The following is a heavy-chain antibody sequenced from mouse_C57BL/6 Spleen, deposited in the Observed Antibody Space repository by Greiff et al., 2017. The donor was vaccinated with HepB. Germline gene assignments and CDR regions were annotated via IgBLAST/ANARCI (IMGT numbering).Heavy chain of an antibody. J-gene: IGHJ1*03. Sequence: EVKLMESGGGLVQPGGSLKLSCAASGFTFSDYYMYWVRQTPEKRLEWVAYISNGGGSTYYPDTVKGRFTISRDNAKNTLYLQMSRLKSEDTAMYYCARHGYDYGYFDVWGTGTTVTVSS. CDR2: ISNGGGST. CDR3: ARHGYDYGYFDV. CDR1: GFTFSDYY. D-gene: IGHD2-3*01. V-gene: IGHV5-12*01.